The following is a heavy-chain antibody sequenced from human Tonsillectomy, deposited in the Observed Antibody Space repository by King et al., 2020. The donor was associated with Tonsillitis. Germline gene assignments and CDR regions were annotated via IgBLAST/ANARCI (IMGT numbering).Heavy chain of an antibody. D-gene: IGHD3-22*01. CDR1: GFSFNYAW. CDR2: IKSKSDGETT. J-gene: IGHJ5*02. CDR3: TTVCVTTRSSTWAWFVT. V-gene: IGHV3-15*01. Sequence: VQLVESGGGLVKPGGSLRLSCAASGFSFNYAWMSWVRQAPGKGLEWVGRIKSKSDGETTDYAAPVKGRFTISRDDSKNTLYLQMNSLTTEGTAVYYCTTVCVTTRSSTWAWFVTWGQGSLVTVSS.